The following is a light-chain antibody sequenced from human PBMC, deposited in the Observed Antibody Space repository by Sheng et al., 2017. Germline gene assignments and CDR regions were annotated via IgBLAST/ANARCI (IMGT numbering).Light chain of an antibody. V-gene: IGKV3D-15*01. Sequence: ETVMTQSPATLSVSPGERATLSCRASQSVSNNLAWYQQKPGQAPRLLIYAASERATGTPDRFSGGGSGTRLHFLPSVDWSLRILSVYYCQQYDTSPPRTFGQGTEVEIK. CDR2: AAS. J-gene: IGKJ1*01. CDR3: QQYDTSPPRT. CDR1: QSVSNN.